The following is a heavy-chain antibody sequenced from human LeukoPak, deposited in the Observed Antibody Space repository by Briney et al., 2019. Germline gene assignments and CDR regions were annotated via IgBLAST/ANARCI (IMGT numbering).Heavy chain of an antibody. V-gene: IGHV1-2*06. D-gene: IGHD6-19*01. CDR3: TREDNLGSGSSPIDY. CDR1: GYTFTGYY. J-gene: IGHJ4*02. Sequence: ASVKVSCKASGYTFTGYYMDWVRQAPGQGLEWMGRINPNSSGTNYAQKFQGRVTMTRDTSISTAYMDLSKLRSDDTAVYYCTREDNLGSGSSPIDYWGQGTLVTVSS. CDR2: INPNSSGT.